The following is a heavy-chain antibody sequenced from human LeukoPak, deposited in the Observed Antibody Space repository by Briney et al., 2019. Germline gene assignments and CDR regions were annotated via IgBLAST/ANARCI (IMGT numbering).Heavy chain of an antibody. Sequence: ASVKVSCKASGYTFTGYYMHWVRQAPGQGLEWMGWINPNSGGTNYAQKFQGRVTMTRDTSISTAYMELSRLRSDDTAVYYCARDPIVVVPAYDYYYYYMDVWGKGTTVTISS. J-gene: IGHJ6*03. CDR1: GYTFTGYY. V-gene: IGHV1-2*02. CDR3: ARDPIVVVPAYDYYYYYMDV. CDR2: INPNSGGT. D-gene: IGHD2-2*01.